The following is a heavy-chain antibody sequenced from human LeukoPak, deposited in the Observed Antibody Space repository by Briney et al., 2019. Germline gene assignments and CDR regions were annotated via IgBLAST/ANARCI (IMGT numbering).Heavy chain of an antibody. Sequence: PSETLSLTCTVSGGSISSTNYYWGWIRQPSGKGLEWIGSIYSDGTYYNPSLKSRIAMSVDTSKNQFSLSLRSVTATDTAVYYCARHYYAGSGTYRPFDYWGQGTLVTVAS. V-gene: IGHV4-39*01. CDR2: IYSDGT. J-gene: IGHJ4*02. CDR3: ARHYYAGSGTYRPFDY. CDR1: GGSISSTNYY. D-gene: IGHD3-10*01.